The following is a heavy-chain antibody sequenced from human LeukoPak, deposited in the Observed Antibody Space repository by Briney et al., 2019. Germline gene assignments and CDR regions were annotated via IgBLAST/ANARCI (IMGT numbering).Heavy chain of an antibody. V-gene: IGHV4-4*07. D-gene: IGHD3-10*01. Sequence: SETLSLTCTVSGGSISSYYWSWIRQPAGKGLEWIGRIYTSGSTNYNPSLKSRVTMSVNTSKNYFSLKLSSVTAADTAVYHCARGAYYASGNYFDYWGPGALVTVSS. CDR1: GGSISSYY. CDR2: IYTSGST. CDR3: ARGAYYASGNYFDY. J-gene: IGHJ4*02.